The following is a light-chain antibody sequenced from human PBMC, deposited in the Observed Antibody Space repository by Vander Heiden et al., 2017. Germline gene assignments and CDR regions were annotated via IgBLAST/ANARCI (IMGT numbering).Light chain of an antibody. J-gene: IGKJ2*01. CDR3: QQYNSYSYT. V-gene: IGKV1-5*01. CDR2: DAS. CDR1: ESISSW. Sequence: DIHMTQSPPTPSASLGDRVTITCRASESISSWLAWYQQKPGKAPKLLIYDASSLESGVPSRLRGSGSGTEFTLTISSLQTDDYATYYCQQYNSYSYTFGQGTKLEIK.